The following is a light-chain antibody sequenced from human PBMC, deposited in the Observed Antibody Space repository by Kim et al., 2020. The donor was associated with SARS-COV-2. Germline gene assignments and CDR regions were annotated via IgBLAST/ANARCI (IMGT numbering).Light chain of an antibody. J-gene: IGKJ3*01. Sequence: SVAPGETPPLASRSSQSLSSNLCWHHQNPGHPPRLLICGASTRATVTPGSFSGSGCGTEFPLTLSSLQYDDSAVYCWQQYNIWPTFGPGTKVDIK. V-gene: IGKV3D-15*01. CDR3: QQYNIWPT. CDR2: GAS. CDR1: QSLSSN.